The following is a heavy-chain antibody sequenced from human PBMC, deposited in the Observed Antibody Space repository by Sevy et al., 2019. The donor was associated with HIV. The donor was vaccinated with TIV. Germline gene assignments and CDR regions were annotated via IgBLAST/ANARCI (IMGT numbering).Heavy chain of an antibody. CDR1: GFTFSDYY. V-gene: IGHV3-11*01. CDR2: ISRSGSTI. Sequence: GVSLRLSCAASGFTFSDYYMSWIRQAPGKGLEWVSYISRSGSTINYADSVKGRFTISRDNAKNSLYLQINSLRAEDTAVYYCARENTMIEEPGWFDPWGQGTLATVSS. D-gene: IGHD3-22*01. CDR3: ARENTMIEEPGWFDP. J-gene: IGHJ5*02.